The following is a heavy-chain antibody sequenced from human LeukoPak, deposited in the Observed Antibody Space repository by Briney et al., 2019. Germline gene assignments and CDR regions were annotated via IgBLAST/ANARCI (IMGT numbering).Heavy chain of an antibody. CDR2: IKSKTDGGTT. Sequence: GGSLRLSCAASGFTVRGSSLHWVRQAPGKGLEWVGRIKSKTDGGTTEYAAPVKGRFTISRDDSENTLYLQMNSLKTEDTAVYYCTTGATRLLLEYWGQGTLVTVSS. J-gene: IGHJ4*02. D-gene: IGHD2/OR15-2a*01. CDR1: GFTVRGSS. V-gene: IGHV3-15*01. CDR3: TTGATRLLLEY.